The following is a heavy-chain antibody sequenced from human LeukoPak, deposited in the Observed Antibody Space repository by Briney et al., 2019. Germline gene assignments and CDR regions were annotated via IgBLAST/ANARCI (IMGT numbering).Heavy chain of an antibody. CDR2: ISSSSSMI. J-gene: IGHJ5*02. CDR1: GFTFSSYS. CDR3: AKDYEPLVGVHRWGDWFDP. V-gene: IGHV3-48*01. Sequence: GGSLRLSCAASGFTFSSYSMNWVRQAPGKGLEWVSYISSSSSMIYYADSVKGRFTISRDNAKNSLDLQMNSLRAEDTAVYYCAKDYEPLVGVHRWGDWFDPWGQGTLVTVSS. D-gene: IGHD1-26*01.